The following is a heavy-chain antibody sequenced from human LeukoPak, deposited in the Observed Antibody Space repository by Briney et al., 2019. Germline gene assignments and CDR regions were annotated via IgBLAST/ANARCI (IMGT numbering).Heavy chain of an antibody. V-gene: IGHV3-20*04. CDR3: AREGELGGYCSSTSCYTFDY. CDR2: INWNGGST. CDR1: GFTFDDYG. Sequence: GGSLRLSCAASGFTFDDYGMSWVRQAPGKGLEWVSGINWNGGSTGYADSVKGRFTISRDNAKNSLYLQMNSLRAEDTALYYCAREGELGGYCSSTSCYTFDYWGQGTLVTVPS. J-gene: IGHJ4*02. D-gene: IGHD2-2*02.